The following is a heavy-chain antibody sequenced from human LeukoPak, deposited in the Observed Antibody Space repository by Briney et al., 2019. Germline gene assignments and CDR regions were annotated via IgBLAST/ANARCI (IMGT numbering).Heavy chain of an antibody. CDR2: ISYDGSNK. Sequence: GGSLRLSCAASGFTFSSYAMHWVRQAPGKGLEWVAVISYDGSNKYYADSVKGRFTISRDNSKNTLYLQMNSLRSEDTAVYYCARGARRAFDIWGQGTMVTVSS. D-gene: IGHD6-6*01. V-gene: IGHV3-30-3*01. CDR3: ARGARRAFDI. CDR1: GFTFSSYA. J-gene: IGHJ3*02.